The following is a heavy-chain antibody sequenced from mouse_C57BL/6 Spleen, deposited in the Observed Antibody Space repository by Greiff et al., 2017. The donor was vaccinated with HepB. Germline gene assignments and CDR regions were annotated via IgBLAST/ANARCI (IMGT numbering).Heavy chain of an antibody. CDR1: GYAFSSSW. J-gene: IGHJ2*01. CDR2: IYPGDGDT. CDR3: ARSRTYYFDY. V-gene: IGHV1-82*01. Sequence: VQVVESGPELVKPGASVKISCKASGYAFSSSWMNWVQQRPGKGLEWLGRIYPGDGDTNYNGKFKDKATLTADKSSSTAYMQLSSLTAEDSAVYLCARSRTYYFDYWGQGTTRTVCS.